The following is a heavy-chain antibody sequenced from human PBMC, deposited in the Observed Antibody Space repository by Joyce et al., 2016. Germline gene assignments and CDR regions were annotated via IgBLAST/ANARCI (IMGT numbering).Heavy chain of an antibody. CDR2: ISFDKSST. J-gene: IGHJ4*02. CDR3: ARDSGKYHYRFDY. V-gene: IGHV3-30-3*01. D-gene: IGHD1-26*01. CDR1: GFTFNTYN. Sequence: QVQLVESGGGVVQPGRSLRLSCAGSGFTFNTYNMPWVRQAPGKGLDWVAVISFDKSSTYYTDSVKGRFTISRDNSKNTLFLQMNRLRAEDTAVYYCARDSGKYHYRFDYWGQGTLVSVSS.